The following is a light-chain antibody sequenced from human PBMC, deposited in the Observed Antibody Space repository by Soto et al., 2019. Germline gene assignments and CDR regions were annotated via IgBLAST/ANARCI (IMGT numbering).Light chain of an antibody. J-gene: IGKJ4*01. CDR3: LQDHNYPLT. Sequence: AVQLTQSPSSLSASVGDRVTITCRASQGIRTDLGWYQQSPGKAPKVLIVGASTLQSGVPSRFSGSGSGTDFTLTISSLQPEDFATYYCLQDHNYPLTFGGGTKVDIK. V-gene: IGKV1-6*01. CDR1: QGIRTD. CDR2: GAS.